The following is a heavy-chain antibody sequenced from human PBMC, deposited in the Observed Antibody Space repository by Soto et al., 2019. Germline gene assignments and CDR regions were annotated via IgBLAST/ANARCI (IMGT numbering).Heavy chain of an antibody. V-gene: IGHV4-39*01. CDR3: GRLEGLATISYYFDY. J-gene: IGHJ4*02. CDR1: GGSVSSSRYY. D-gene: IGHD3-9*01. CDR2: VYYSGST. Sequence: ETLSLTCTVSGGSVSSSRYYWGWVRQPPGKGLEWIGSVYYSGSTYYNPSLESRVTISVDKSKNQFSLKLMSLSAADTAVYYCGRLEGLATISYYFDYWGQGALVTVSS.